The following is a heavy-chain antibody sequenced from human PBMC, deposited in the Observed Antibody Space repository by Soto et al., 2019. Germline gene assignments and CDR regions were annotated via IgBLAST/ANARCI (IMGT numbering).Heavy chain of an antibody. V-gene: IGHV3-21*01. J-gene: IGHJ6*02. Sequence: GGSLRLSCAASGFTFSSYSMNWVRQAPGKGLEWVSSISSSSSYIYYADSVNGRFTISRDNAKNSLYLQMNSLRAEDTAVYYCARDDSSWYYYGMDVWGQGTTVTVSS. D-gene: IGHD6-13*01. CDR2: ISSSSSYI. CDR3: ARDDSSWYYYGMDV. CDR1: GFTFSSYS.